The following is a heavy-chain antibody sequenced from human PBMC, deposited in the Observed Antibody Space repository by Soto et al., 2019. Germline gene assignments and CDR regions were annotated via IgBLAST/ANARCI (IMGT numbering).Heavy chain of an antibody. CDR3: ARVLGYCSGGSCYDDYYYGMDV. CDR2: ISYDGSNK. J-gene: IGHJ6*02. D-gene: IGHD2-15*01. V-gene: IGHV3-30-3*01. Sequence: HPGGSLRLSCAASGFTFSSYAMHWVRQAPGKGLEWVAVISYDGSNKYYADSVKGRFTISRDNSKNTLYLQMNSLRAEDTAVYYCARVLGYCSGGSCYDDYYYGMDVWGQGTTVTVSS. CDR1: GFTFSSYA.